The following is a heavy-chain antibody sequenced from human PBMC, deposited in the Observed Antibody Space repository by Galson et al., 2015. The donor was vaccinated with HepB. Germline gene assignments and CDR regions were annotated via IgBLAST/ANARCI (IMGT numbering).Heavy chain of an antibody. J-gene: IGHJ5*02. Sequence: SLRLSCAASGFTFSSYGMHWVRQAPGKGLEWVAVISYDGSNKYYADSVKGRFTISRDNSKNTLYLQMNSLRAEDTAVYYCAKDYCSSTSCPNWFDPWGQGTLVTVSS. CDR2: ISYDGSNK. CDR1: GFTFSSYG. CDR3: AKDYCSSTSCPNWFDP. D-gene: IGHD2-2*01. V-gene: IGHV3-30*18.